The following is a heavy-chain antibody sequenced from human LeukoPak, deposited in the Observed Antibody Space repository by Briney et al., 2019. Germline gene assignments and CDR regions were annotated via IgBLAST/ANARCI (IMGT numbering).Heavy chain of an antibody. CDR2: ISYDGSKK. D-gene: IGHD3-10*01. J-gene: IGHJ4*02. Sequence: GGSLRLSCAASGFTFSSYAMHGVRQAPGKGLEWVAVISYDGSKKYYADSVKGRFTISRDNSKNTLYLQMSSLRDEDTAVYYCVRDEWFGEYAYWGQGTLVTVSS. V-gene: IGHV3-30*04. CDR3: VRDEWFGEYAY. CDR1: GFTFSSYA.